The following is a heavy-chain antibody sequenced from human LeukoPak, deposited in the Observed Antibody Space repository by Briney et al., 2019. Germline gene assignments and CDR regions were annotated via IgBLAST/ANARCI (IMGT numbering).Heavy chain of an antibody. J-gene: IGHJ3*02. D-gene: IGHD6-25*01. Sequence: PGGSLSLSCGASGFTFVGFGMTGVRQAPGKGPGGGPNKKKNGSKKYYVESVRGRFTISRDNAENSLYLQMNSLRAEDTAVYYCARDSRSCRSSDCRGDAFDIWGQGTMVTVSS. CDR2: KKKNGSKK. CDR3: ARDSRSCRSSDCRGDAFDI. V-gene: IGHV3-7*01. CDR1: GFTFVGFG.